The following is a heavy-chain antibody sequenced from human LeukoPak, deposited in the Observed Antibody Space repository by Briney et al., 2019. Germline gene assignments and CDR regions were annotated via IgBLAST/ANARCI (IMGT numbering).Heavy chain of an antibody. D-gene: IGHD3-16*02. CDR3: ARDENGYVWGSFRA. Sequence: SETLSLTCTVSGGSISSSSYYWGWIRQPPGKGLEWIGEINHSGSTNYNPSLKSRVTISVDKSKNQFSLKLSSVTAADTAVYYCARDENGYVWGSFRAWGQGTLVTVSS. J-gene: IGHJ5*02. V-gene: IGHV4-39*07. CDR2: INHSGST. CDR1: GGSISSSSYY.